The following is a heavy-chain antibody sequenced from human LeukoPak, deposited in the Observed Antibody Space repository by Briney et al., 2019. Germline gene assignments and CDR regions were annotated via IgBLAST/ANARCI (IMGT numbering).Heavy chain of an antibody. CDR2: ISGSGGSI. CDR1: GFTFSSYA. J-gene: IGHJ4*02. CDR3: AKSTDGSCYSASDY. Sequence: GGSLRLSCAASGFTFSSYAMSWVRQAPGKGLEWVSAISGSGGSIFYADSVKGRFTISRDNSKNTLSLQMNSLRGEDTAIYYCAKSTDGSCYSASDYWGQGTLVTVSS. D-gene: IGHD2-15*01. V-gene: IGHV3-23*01.